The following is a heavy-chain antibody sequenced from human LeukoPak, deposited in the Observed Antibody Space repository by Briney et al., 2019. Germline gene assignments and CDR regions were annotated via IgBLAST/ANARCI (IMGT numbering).Heavy chain of an antibody. Sequence: GGSLRLSCAASGFTFSDSYMSWIRQAPGKGLEWVSYTSTGSIYKKYADSVQGRFTISRDNAKNSLYLQMNSLRVDDTAVYYWARVSPDSSSWYGTYYFDYWGQGTLVTVSS. D-gene: IGHD6-13*01. J-gene: IGHJ4*02. V-gene: IGHV3-11*06. CDR3: ARVSPDSSSWYGTYYFDY. CDR2: TSTGSIYK. CDR1: GFTFSDSY.